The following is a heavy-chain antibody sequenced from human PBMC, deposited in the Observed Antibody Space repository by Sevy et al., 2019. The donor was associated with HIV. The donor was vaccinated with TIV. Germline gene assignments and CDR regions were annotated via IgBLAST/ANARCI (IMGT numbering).Heavy chain of an antibody. Sequence: SQTLSLTCAISGDSVSSNSAAWNWIRQSPSRGLEWLGRTYYRSKWYNDYAVSVKSRIIINPDTSKNQFSLQLNSVTPEDTAVYYCARNPPYCTSTSCHFDYWGQGTLVTVSS. CDR3: ARNPPYCTSTSCHFDY. D-gene: IGHD2-2*01. CDR1: GDSVSSNSAA. J-gene: IGHJ4*02. V-gene: IGHV6-1*01. CDR2: TYYRSKWYN.